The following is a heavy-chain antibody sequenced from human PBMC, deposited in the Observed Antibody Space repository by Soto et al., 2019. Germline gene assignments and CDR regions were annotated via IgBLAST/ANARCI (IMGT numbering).Heavy chain of an antibody. CDR3: AAGEASSRNLAPYYLDF. CDR2: IHYSGTT. V-gene: IGHV4-59*01. Sequence: SETLSLTCTVSGGSMRNYFWTWIRQPPGKGLEWIGYIHYSGTTSFFPSYNPSLRSRVTISEDTSKNQFSLKLLSVTTADTAVYFCAAGEASSRNLAPYYLDFWGQGTLVPVPS. D-gene: IGHD6-13*01. CDR1: GGSMRNYF. J-gene: IGHJ4*02.